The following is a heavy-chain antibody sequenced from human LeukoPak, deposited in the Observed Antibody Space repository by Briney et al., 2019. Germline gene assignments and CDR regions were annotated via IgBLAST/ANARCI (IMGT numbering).Heavy chain of an antibody. CDR2: IRSKANSYAT. V-gene: IGHV3-73*01. D-gene: IGHD4-17*01. CDR1: GFTFSGSA. J-gene: IGHJ6*04. CDR3: TRVTGDYAYYYYYGMDV. Sequence: SGGSLKLSCAASGFTFSGSAMHWVRQASGKGLEWVGRIRSKANSYATAYSASVKGRYTISRDDSKNTAYLKMNSLKTEDTAVYYCTRVTGDYAYYYYYGMDVWGKGTTVTVSS.